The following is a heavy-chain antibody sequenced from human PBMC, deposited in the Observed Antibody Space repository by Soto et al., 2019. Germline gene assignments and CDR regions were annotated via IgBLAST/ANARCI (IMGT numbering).Heavy chain of an antibody. Sequence: ASVKVSCKASGYTFTGYYMHWVRQAPGQGLEWMGWINPNSGGTNYAQKFQGWVTMTRDTSISTAYMELSRLRSDDTAVYYCARSGYCSSTSCHPPYYYYYMDVWGKGTTVTVSS. D-gene: IGHD2-2*01. J-gene: IGHJ6*03. CDR1: GYTFTGYY. V-gene: IGHV1-2*04. CDR3: ARSGYCSSTSCHPPYYYYYMDV. CDR2: INPNSGGT.